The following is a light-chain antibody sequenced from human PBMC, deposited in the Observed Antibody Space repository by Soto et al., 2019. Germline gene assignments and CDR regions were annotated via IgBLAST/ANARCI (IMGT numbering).Light chain of an antibody. Sequence: IQMTQSRSSLSASVGDRVTITYRASQRISNYLNWYQQKPGKAPKLLIYAASNLQSGVPSRFSGSGSGTDFTLTISNLQPEDFATYYCQQTYSTPFTFGPGTKVDIK. CDR3: QQTYSTPFT. CDR1: QRISNY. V-gene: IGKV1-39*01. J-gene: IGKJ3*01. CDR2: AAS.